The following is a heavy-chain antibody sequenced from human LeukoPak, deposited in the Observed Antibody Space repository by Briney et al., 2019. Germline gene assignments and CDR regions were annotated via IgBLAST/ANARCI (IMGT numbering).Heavy chain of an antibody. Sequence: SETLSLTCTVSGGSVSSGSYYWSWIRQPPGKGLEWIGYIYYSGSTNYNPSLKSRVTISVDTSKNQFSLKLSSVTAADTAVYYCARRPTLGAFDIWGQGTMVTVSS. CDR3: ARRPTLGAFDI. J-gene: IGHJ3*02. V-gene: IGHV4-61*01. CDR2: IYYSGST. D-gene: IGHD3-3*02. CDR1: GGSVSSGSYY.